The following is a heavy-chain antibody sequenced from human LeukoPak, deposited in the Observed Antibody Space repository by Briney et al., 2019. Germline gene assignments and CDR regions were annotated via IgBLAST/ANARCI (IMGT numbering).Heavy chain of an antibody. Sequence: PSETLSLTCTVSGYSISSSSYCWGWIRQPPGKGLEWIGSIYYSGSTYYNPSLKSRVTISVDTSKNQFSLKLSSVTAADTAVYYCARDGSSSGDPFDYWGQGTLVTVSS. J-gene: IGHJ4*02. D-gene: IGHD6-6*01. CDR3: ARDGSSSGDPFDY. V-gene: IGHV4-39*07. CDR2: IYYSGST. CDR1: GYSISSSSYC.